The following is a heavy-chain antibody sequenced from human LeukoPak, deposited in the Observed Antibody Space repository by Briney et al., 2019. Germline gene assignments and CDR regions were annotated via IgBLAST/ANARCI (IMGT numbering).Heavy chain of an antibody. CDR2: ISSSGSTI. CDR1: GFTFSSYE. J-gene: IGHJ4*02. Sequence: GSLRLSCAASGFTFSSYEMNWVRQAPGKGLEWVSYISSSGSTIYYADSVKGRFTISRDNAKNSLYLQMNSLRAEDTAVYYCARVGVTGYSSGWGQGTLVTVSS. D-gene: IGHD6-19*01. CDR3: ARVGVTGYSSG. V-gene: IGHV3-48*03.